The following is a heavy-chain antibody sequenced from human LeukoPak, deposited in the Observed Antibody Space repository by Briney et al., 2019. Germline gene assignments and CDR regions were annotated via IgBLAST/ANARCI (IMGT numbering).Heavy chain of an antibody. CDR3: ATLAQSTMIVIVDDRFNV. Sequence: GESLKISCKGSGYSFTSYWIDWVRQIPGKGLEWMGIIYPGDSDTRYSPSFQGQVTISADKSINTAYLHWSSLKASDTAMYFCATLAQSTMIVIVDDRFNVWGQGTMVTVNS. V-gene: IGHV5-51*01. CDR2: IYPGDSDT. D-gene: IGHD3-22*01. CDR1: GYSFTSYW. J-gene: IGHJ3*01.